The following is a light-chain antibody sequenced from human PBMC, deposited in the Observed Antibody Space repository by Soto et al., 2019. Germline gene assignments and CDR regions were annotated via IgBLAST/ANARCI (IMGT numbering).Light chain of an antibody. V-gene: IGKV4-1*01. Sequence: DIVLTQSPDSLAVSLGARATISCKSSQSVLDRSNNKNYLAWYQQKPGQPPKMLIYWASTRESGVPDRFSGSGSGTDFTLTISGLQSEDVAVYFCHQYNTSPQTFGQGTTVEIK. J-gene: IGKJ1*01. CDR1: QSVLDRSNNKNY. CDR3: HQYNTSPQT. CDR2: WAS.